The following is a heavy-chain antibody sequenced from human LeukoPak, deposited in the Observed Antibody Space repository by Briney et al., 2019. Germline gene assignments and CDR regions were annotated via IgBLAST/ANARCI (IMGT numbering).Heavy chain of an antibody. CDR3: ARVPRVVVAATGKGSFWFDP. D-gene: IGHD2-15*01. V-gene: IGHV4-34*01. CDR1: GGSFSGYY. J-gene: IGHJ5*02. Sequence: SETLSLTCAVYGGSFSGYYWSWIRQPAGKGLEWIGEINHSGRTNYNLSLKSRVSISVDTSKNQLSLKLSSVTAADTAVYYCARVPRVVVAATGKGSFWFDPWGQGTLVTVSS. CDR2: INHSGRT.